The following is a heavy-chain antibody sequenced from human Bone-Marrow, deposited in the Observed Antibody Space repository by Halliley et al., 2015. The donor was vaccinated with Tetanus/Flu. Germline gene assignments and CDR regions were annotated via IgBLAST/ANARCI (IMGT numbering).Heavy chain of an antibody. D-gene: IGHD1-26*01. V-gene: IGHV4-59*01. CDR2: IYYSGST. J-gene: IGHJ1*01. Sequence: GLVKPSETLSLTCTVSGDSISSYYWSWIRQPPGKRPEWIGYIYYSGSTIYNPSLKSRVSISADTSKNQFSLKLISVTAADTAVYYCARGDSGHYWHFQHWGQGTLVTVSS. CDR3: ARGDSGHYWHFQH. CDR1: GDSISSYY.